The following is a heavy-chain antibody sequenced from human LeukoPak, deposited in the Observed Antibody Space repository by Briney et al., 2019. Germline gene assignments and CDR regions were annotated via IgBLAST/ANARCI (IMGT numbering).Heavy chain of an antibody. V-gene: IGHV4-39*01. J-gene: IGHJ4*02. CDR2: IYYSGST. CDR3: ARKTIAGADDY. CDR1: GGSISSSSYY. D-gene: IGHD6-13*01. Sequence: SETLSLTCTVSGGSISSSSYYWDWLRQPPGTGLEWIGTIYYSGSTYYNPSLKSRVTISVDTSKNQFSLKVRSVTAADTAVYYCARKTIAGADDYWGQGTLVTVSS.